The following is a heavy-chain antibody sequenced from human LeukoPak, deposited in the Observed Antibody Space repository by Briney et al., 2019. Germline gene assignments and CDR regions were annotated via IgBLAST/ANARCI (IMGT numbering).Heavy chain of an antibody. CDR1: GYTFTSYY. Sequence: ASVKVSCKASGYTFTSYYMHWVRQAPGQGREWMGLINPSGGSTSYAQKFQGRVTMTRDTSTSTVYMELSSLRSEDTAVYYCASRGWLHGTHGGYYFDYWGQGTLVTVSS. V-gene: IGHV1-46*01. D-gene: IGHD5-24*01. CDR3: ASRGWLHGTHGGYYFDY. CDR2: INPSGGST. J-gene: IGHJ4*02.